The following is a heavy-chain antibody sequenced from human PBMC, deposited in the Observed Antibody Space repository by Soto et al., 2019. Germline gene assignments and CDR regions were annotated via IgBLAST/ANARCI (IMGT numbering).Heavy chain of an antibody. V-gene: IGHV1-69*12. Sequence: QVQLVQSGAEVKKPGSSVTVSCKASGGTFSSYAISWVRQAPGQGLEGMGGIIPIFGTANYAKRFQGRVTNTADETTSTAYMELSRLRSEDTAVYCCARVPDTAMVRSYYYYGMDLWGQGTTVTVSS. CDR3: ARVPDTAMVRSYYYYGMDL. CDR2: IIPIFGTA. D-gene: IGHD5-18*01. J-gene: IGHJ6*02. CDR1: GGTFSSYA.